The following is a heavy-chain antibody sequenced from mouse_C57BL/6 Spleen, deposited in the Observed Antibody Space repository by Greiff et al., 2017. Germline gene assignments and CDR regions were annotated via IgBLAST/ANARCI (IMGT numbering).Heavy chain of an antibody. CDR2: IRNKANGYTT. V-gene: IGHV7-3*01. CDR3: ARYGGDYGAMDY. CDR1: GLTFTDYY. J-gene: IGHJ4*01. Sequence: EVQGVESGGGLVQPGGSLSLSCAASGLTFTDYYMSWVRQPPGKALEWLGFIRNKANGYTTEYSASVKGRFTISRDNSQSILYLQMNALRAEDSATYYCARYGGDYGAMDYWGQGTSVTVSS.